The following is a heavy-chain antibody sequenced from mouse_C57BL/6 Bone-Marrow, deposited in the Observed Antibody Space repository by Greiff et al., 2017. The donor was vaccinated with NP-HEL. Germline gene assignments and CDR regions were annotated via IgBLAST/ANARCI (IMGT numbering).Heavy chain of an antibody. V-gene: IGHV1-52*01. CDR1: GYTFTSYW. CDR2: IDPSDSET. Sequence: QVQLQQPGAELVRPGSSVKLSCKASGYTFTSYWMPWVKQRPIQGLEWIGNIDPSDSETHYNPKFKDKATLTVDKSSSTAYMKLSSLASDDSAVYSSERIGYWGQGTLVTVSA. J-gene: IGHJ3*01. CDR3: ERIGY.